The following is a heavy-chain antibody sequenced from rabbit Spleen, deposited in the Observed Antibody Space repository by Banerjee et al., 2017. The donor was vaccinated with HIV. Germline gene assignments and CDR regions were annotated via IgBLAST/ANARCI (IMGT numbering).Heavy chain of an antibody. J-gene: IGHJ3*01. CDR3: ARCASDNVWLTRLEL. CDR2: IYTGSGTYT. V-gene: IGHV1S45*01. Sequence: QEQLVESGGGLVQPEGSLTLTCKASGIDFSSYYYMCWVRQAPGKGLEWIACIYTGSGTYTYYASWAKGRFTISKTSSTTVFLQMTSLTASDTATYFCARCASDNVWLTRLELWGPGTLVTVS. D-gene: IGHD5-1*01. CDR1: GIDFSSYYY.